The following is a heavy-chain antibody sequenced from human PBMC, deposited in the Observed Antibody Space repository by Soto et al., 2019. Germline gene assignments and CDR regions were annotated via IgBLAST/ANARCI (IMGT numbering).Heavy chain of an antibody. CDR2: ISAYNGNT. Sequence: ASVKVSCKASGYTFTSYGISWVRQAPGQGLEWMGWISAYNGNTNYAQKLQGRVTMTTDTSTSTAYMELRSLRSDDTAVYYCARDEGSGHDSVPYYFDYWGQGTLVTVSS. CDR3: ARDEGSGHDSVPYYFDY. CDR1: GYTFTSYG. V-gene: IGHV1-18*01. J-gene: IGHJ4*02. D-gene: IGHD5-12*01.